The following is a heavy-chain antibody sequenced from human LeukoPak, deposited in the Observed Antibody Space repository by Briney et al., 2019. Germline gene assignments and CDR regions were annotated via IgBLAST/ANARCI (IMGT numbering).Heavy chain of an antibody. Sequence: SETLSLTCTVSGGSISSYYWSWIRQPPGKGLEWIGYIYYSGSTYYNPSLKSRVTISVDTSKNQFSLKLSSVTAADTAVYYCAGGGTGYFPYWGQGTLVTVSS. CDR2: IYYSGST. J-gene: IGHJ4*02. V-gene: IGHV4-59*06. D-gene: IGHD3/OR15-3a*01. CDR1: GGSISSYY. CDR3: AGGGTGYFPY.